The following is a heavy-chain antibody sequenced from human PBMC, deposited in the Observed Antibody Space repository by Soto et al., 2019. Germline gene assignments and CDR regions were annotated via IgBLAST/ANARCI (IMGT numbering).Heavy chain of an antibody. CDR1: GFTFSSYS. CDR2: ISSSSSYI. V-gene: IGHV3-21*01. Sequence: EVQLVESGGGLVKPGGSLRLSCAASGFTFSSYSMNWVRQAPGKGLEWVSSISSSSSYIYYADSVKGRFTISRDNAKNSLYLQMNSLRAEDTAVHYCARVGGQLVPGFDYWGQGTLVTVSS. J-gene: IGHJ4*02. CDR3: ARVGGQLVPGFDY. D-gene: IGHD6-6*01.